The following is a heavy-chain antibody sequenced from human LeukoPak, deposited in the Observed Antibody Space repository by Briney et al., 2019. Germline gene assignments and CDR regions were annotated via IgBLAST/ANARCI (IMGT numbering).Heavy chain of an antibody. CDR2: IYPRDGST. CDR3: ARGYYDLLTGHVVTYYFDY. D-gene: IGHD3-9*01. Sequence: VASVKVSCKASGYSFTSNYIHWVRQAPGQGLEWMGMIYPRDGSTSYAQKFQGRVTITRDTSASTAYMELRSLRSADTAVYYCARGYYDLLTGHVVTYYFDYWGQGTLVTVSS. J-gene: IGHJ4*02. CDR1: GYSFTSNY. V-gene: IGHV1-46*01.